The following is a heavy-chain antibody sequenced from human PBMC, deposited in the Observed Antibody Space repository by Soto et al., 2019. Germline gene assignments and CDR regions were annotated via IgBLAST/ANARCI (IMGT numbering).Heavy chain of an antibody. J-gene: IGHJ4*02. Sequence: QVQLVQSGAEVKKPGASVKVSCKASGYTFTSYGISWVRQAPGQGLEWMGWISAYNGNTNYAQKLQGRVTMTTDTSTSTADMELRSLRSDDTAVYYCARDYYDRSGYYPFDYWGQGTLVTVSS. D-gene: IGHD3-22*01. CDR2: ISAYNGNT. CDR1: GYTFTSYG. V-gene: IGHV1-18*01. CDR3: ARDYYDRSGYYPFDY.